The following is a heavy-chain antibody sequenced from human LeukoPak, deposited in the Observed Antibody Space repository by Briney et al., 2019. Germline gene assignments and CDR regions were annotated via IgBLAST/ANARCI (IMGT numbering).Heavy chain of an antibody. V-gene: IGHV4-34*01. D-gene: IGHD4-17*01. J-gene: IGHJ4*02. CDR2: INHSGST. CDR3: ARYGDYELRYFDY. Sequence: GSLRLSCAASGFTFSSYAMSWIRQPPGKGLEWIGEINHSGSTNYNPSLKSRVTISVDTSKNQFSLKLSSVTAADTAVYYCARYGDYELRYFDYWGQGTLVTVSS. CDR1: GFTFSSYA.